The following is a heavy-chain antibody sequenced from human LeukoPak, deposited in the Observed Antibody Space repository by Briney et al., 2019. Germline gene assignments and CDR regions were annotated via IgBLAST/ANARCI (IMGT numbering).Heavy chain of an antibody. CDR2: IFGSGGSA. CDR1: GFTFNNYA. J-gene: IGHJ6*02. CDR3: AKDRSGGGDYYFGMDV. Sequence: GGSLRLSCTASGFTFNNYAMYWVRQAPRKGLEWVAGIFGSGGSAHYADSVKGRFTVSRDNSKNTVYLQMNSLRAEDTAVYYCAKDRSGGGDYYFGMDVWGPGTTVTVSS. V-gene: IGHV3-23*01. D-gene: IGHD6-19*01.